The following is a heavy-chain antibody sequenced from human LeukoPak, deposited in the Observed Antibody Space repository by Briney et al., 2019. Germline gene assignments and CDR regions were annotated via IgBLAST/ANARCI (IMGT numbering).Heavy chain of an antibody. CDR2: IYYSGTS. CDR1: GDSASPYF. Sequence: SETLSLTCSVSGDSASPYFWSWIRQPPGKGLVWIGYIYYSGTSNYNPSLKSRVTISIDTSKDQFSLKVNSVTAADTAVYYCARLTVGLYFDYWGQGNLVSVSS. J-gene: IGHJ4*02. V-gene: IGHV4-59*08. D-gene: IGHD2-21*02. CDR3: ARLTVGLYFDY.